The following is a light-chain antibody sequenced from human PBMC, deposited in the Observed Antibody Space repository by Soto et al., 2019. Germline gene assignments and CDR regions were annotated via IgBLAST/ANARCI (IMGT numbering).Light chain of an antibody. V-gene: IGLV2-14*03. CDR3: SSYTTSSTLV. J-gene: IGLJ1*01. Sequence: QSALTQPASVSGSPGQSITISCTGTSSDVGAYDFVSWYQQHPDKAPKLMIYEVRNRPSGVSNRFSGSKSVNTATLTISGHPAEDEDDYYCSSYTTSSTLVFGTGTKLTVL. CDR1: SSDVGAYDF. CDR2: EVR.